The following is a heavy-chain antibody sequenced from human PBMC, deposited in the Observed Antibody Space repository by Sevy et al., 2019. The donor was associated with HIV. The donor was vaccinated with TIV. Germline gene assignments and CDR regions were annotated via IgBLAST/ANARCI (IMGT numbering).Heavy chain of an antibody. J-gene: IGHJ4*02. CDR2: ISGSGGST. CDR1: GFTFSSYA. D-gene: IGHD3-9*01. Sequence: GGSLRLSCAASGFTFSSYAMSWVRQAPGKGLEWVSAISGSGGSTYYEDSVKGRFTISRDNSKNTLYLQMNSLRAEDTDVYYCAKASPRYDILTGYYNYWGQGTLVTVSS. V-gene: IGHV3-23*01. CDR3: AKASPRYDILTGYYNY.